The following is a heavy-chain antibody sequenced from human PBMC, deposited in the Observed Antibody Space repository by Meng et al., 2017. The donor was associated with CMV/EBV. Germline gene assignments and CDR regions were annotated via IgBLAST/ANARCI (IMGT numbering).Heavy chain of an antibody. CDR2: INPNSGGT. Sequence: ASVKVSCKASGYTFTGYYMHWVRQAPGQGFEWMGWINPNSGGTNYAQKFHGRVTMTRDTSISTAYMELSRLRSDDTAVYYCARVITIDDAFDIWGQGTMVTVSS. CDR3: ARVITIDDAFDI. V-gene: IGHV1-2*02. CDR1: GYTFTGYY. J-gene: IGHJ3*02. D-gene: IGHD3-10*01.